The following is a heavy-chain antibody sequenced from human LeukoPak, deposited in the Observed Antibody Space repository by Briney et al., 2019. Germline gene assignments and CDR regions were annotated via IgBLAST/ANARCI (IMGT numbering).Heavy chain of an antibody. Sequence: EASVKVSCKASGSTFSNYGITWVRQAPGQGLERMGRIIPILDVALYAQKFQGRVTITADKSTSTAYMELSTLRPEDTAVYYCARDQGVTDPPPYGLDVWGQGTTVTVSS. CDR3: ARDQGVTDPPPYGLDV. V-gene: IGHV1-69*04. CDR1: GSTFSNYG. D-gene: IGHD2-21*02. CDR2: IIPILDVA. J-gene: IGHJ6*02.